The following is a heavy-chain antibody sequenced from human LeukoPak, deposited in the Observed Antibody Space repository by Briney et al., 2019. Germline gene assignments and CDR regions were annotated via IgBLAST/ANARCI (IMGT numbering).Heavy chain of an antibody. CDR2: VTGDGSST. V-gene: IGHV3-43*02. CDR3: AKDRETTGYEH. D-gene: IGHD3-9*01. J-gene: IGHJ1*01. CDR1: GFTFEDYA. Sequence: PGRSLRLSCAASGFTFEDYAMHWVRQAPGKGLEWVSFVTGDGSSTYYADSVKGRFTISRDNSKNSLYLQMNSLKIEDTALYYCAKDRETTGYEHWGQGTLVTVSS.